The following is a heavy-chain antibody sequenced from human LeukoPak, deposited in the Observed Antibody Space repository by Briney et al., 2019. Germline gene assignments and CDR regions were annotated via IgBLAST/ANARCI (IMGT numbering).Heavy chain of an antibody. CDR1: GGSISSYY. J-gene: IGHJ4*02. CDR2: IYTSGST. D-gene: IGHD3-10*01. Sequence: RASQTLPLTCTVSGGSISSYYWSWIRQPAGKGLEWIGRIYTSGSTNYNPSLKSRVTMSVDTSKNQFSLKLSSVTAADTAVYYCARAKPSVRGVTLYFDYWGQGTLVTVSS. V-gene: IGHV4-4*07. CDR3: ARAKPSVRGVTLYFDY.